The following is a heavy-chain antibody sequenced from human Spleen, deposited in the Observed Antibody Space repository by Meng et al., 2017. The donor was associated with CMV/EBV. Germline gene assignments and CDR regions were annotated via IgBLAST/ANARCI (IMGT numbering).Heavy chain of an antibody. J-gene: IGHJ5*02. V-gene: IGHV4-61*01. D-gene: IGHD3-3*02. Sequence: SGDSVSSGSYYCSWIRQPPGKGLEWIGYIYYSGSTNYNPSLKSRVTISVDTSKNQFSLKLNSVTAADTAVYYCARGIIGIFGVARFDPWGQGTLVTVSS. CDR2: IYYSGST. CDR1: GDSVSSGSYY. CDR3: ARGIIGIFGVARFDP.